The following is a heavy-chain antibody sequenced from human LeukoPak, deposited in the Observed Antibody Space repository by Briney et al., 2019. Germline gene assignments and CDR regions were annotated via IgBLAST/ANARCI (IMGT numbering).Heavy chain of an antibody. Sequence: ASVKLSCKASGYTFTGYYMHWVRQAPGQGLEWMGRINPNSGGTNYAQKFQGRDTMTRDTSISTAYMELSRLRSDDTAVYYCARAAVGIDYPFDYWGQGTLVTVSS. D-gene: IGHD1-26*01. CDR2: INPNSGGT. CDR1: GYTFTGYY. V-gene: IGHV1-2*06. J-gene: IGHJ4*02. CDR3: ARAAVGIDYPFDY.